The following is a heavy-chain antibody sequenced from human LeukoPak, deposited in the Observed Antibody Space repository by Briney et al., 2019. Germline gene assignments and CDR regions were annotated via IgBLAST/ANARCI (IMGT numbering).Heavy chain of an antibody. CDR2: ISYDGSNK. D-gene: IGHD2-2*01. CDR3: AREGYQLLTAFDY. J-gene: IGHJ4*02. CDR1: GFTFSSYA. V-gene: IGHV3-30-3*01. Sequence: GGSLRLSCAASGFTFSSYAMHWVRQAPGKGLEWVAVISYDGSNKYYADSVKGRFTISGDNSKNTLYLQMNSLRAEDTAVYYCAREGYQLLTAFDYWGQGTLVTVSS.